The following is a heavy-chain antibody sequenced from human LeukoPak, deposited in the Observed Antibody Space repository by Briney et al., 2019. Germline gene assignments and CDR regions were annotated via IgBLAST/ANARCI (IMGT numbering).Heavy chain of an antibody. CDR3: ARGPNSSLDV. CDR1: GYTFTGYY. D-gene: IGHD6-19*01. Sequence: ASVKVSCKASGYTFTGYYIHWVRQAPGQGLEWMGWINPNSGGTKYAQKFQGRVTMTRDTSISTAYMALSRLRSDDTAVYDCARGPNSSLDVWGQGTSVTVSS. CDR2: INPNSGGT. J-gene: IGHJ6*02. V-gene: IGHV1-2*02.